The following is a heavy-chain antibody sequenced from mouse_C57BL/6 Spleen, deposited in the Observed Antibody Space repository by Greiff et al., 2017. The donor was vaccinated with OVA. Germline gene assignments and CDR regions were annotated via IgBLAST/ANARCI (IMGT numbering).Heavy chain of an antibody. D-gene: IGHD1-1*01. J-gene: IGHJ4*01. V-gene: IGHV10-1*01. CDR3: VRGYYGSWDYAMDY. CDR2: IRSKSNNYAT. Sequence: EVQLVESGGGLVQPKGSLKLSCAASGFSFNTYAMNWVRQAPGKGLEWVARIRSKSNNYATYYADSVKDRFTISRDDSESMLYLQMNNLKTEDTAMYYCVRGYYGSWDYAMDYWGQGTSVTVSS. CDR1: GFSFNTYA.